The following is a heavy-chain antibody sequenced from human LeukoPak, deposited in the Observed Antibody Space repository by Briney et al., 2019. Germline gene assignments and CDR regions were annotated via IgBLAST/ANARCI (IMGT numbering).Heavy chain of an antibody. CDR3: AKSSRYGSGRIYDAFDI. D-gene: IGHD3-10*01. J-gene: IGHJ3*02. CDR1: GFTFSSYA. CDR2: ISGSGGST. V-gene: IGHV3-23*01. Sequence: GGSLRLSCAASGFTFSSYAMSWVRQAPGKGLEWVSAISGSGGSTYYADSVKGRFTISRDNSKNTLYLQMNSLRAEDTAVYYCAKSSRYGSGRIYDAFDIWGQGTRVTVSS.